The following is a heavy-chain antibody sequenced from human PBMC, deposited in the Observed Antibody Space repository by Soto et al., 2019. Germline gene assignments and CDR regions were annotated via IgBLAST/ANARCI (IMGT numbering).Heavy chain of an antibody. D-gene: IGHD5-12*01. J-gene: IGHJ4*02. CDR1: GFTFSDYA. V-gene: IGHV3-23*01. Sequence: EVQLLESGGHFVHPGGSLRLSCAASGFTFSDYAMIWIRQVPGKGLQWVSGLYGSGRGIHYAESVKGRFTISRDNSAYAVYLQMNSLRTEDSGLYYCAKDVTPTWLQHLDSWGQGTLVTVSS. CDR3: AKDVTPTWLQHLDS. CDR2: LYGSGRGI.